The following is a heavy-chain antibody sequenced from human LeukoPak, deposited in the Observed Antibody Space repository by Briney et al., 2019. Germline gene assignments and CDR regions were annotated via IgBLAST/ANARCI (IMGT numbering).Heavy chain of an antibody. D-gene: IGHD5-12*01. J-gene: IGHJ6*03. CDR1: GGTFSSYA. CDR2: IIPIFGTA. CDR3: ARVIVATQYYYYYHMDV. V-gene: IGHV1-69*05. Sequence: SVKVSCKASGGTFSSYAISWVRQAPGQGLEWMGGIIPIFGTANYAQKFQGRVTITTDESTSTAYMELSSLRSEDTAVYYCARVIVATQYYYYYHMDVWGKGTTVTVSS.